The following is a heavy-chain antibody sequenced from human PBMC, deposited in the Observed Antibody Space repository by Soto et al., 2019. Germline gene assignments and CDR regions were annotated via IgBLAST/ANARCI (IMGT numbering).Heavy chain of an antibody. V-gene: IGHV3-48*02. CDR1: GFTFSDYS. CDR3: ARDTPFDY. Sequence: PWGSLRLSCAASGFTFSDYSMNWVRQAPGKGLEWVAYISSGSSAIYYADSVKGRFTISRDNVKNSLYLQMNSLRDEDTAVYYCARDTPFDYWGQGALVTVSS. J-gene: IGHJ4*02. CDR2: ISSGSSAI.